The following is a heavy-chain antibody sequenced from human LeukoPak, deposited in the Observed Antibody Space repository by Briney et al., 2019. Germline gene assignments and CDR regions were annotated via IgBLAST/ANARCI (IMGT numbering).Heavy chain of an antibody. D-gene: IGHD6-19*01. V-gene: IGHV4-59*01. Sequence: SETLSLTCAVYGGSFSGYYWSWIRQPPGKGLEWIGYIYYSGSTNYNPSLKSRVTISVDTSKNQFSLKLSSVTAADTAVYYRARRVAVAGYDYWGQGTLVTVSS. CDR3: ARRVAVAGYDY. CDR1: GGSFSGYY. CDR2: IYYSGST. J-gene: IGHJ4*02.